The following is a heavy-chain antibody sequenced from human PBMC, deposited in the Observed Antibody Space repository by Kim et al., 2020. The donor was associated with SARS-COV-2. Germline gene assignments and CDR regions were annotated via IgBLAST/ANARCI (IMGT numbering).Heavy chain of an antibody. Sequence: GGSLRLSCTTSGFTFIGHAMSWVRQAPGQGLEWVPSIDGSDGTTYYVDSVKGRFTISRDDAKNTLYLQMRALRADDTATYYCMKGGWGWIWDHWGQGTLV. CDR1: GFTFIGHA. CDR3: MKGGWGWIWDH. J-gene: IGHJ4*02. V-gene: IGHV3-23*01. D-gene: IGHD2-2*03. CDR2: IDGSDGTT.